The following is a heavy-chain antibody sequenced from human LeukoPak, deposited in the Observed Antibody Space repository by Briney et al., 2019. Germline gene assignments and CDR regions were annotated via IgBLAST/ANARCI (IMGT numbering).Heavy chain of an antibody. CDR3: ARGNDFWSGYSSGDY. J-gene: IGHJ4*02. V-gene: IGHV1-8*01. CDR1: GYTFISYD. CDR2: MNPNSGNT. D-gene: IGHD3-3*01. Sequence: GASVKVSCKASGYTFISYDINWVRQATGQGLEWMGWMNPNSGNTGYAQKFQGRVTMTRNTSISTAYMELSSLRSEDTAVYYCARGNDFWSGYSSGDYWGQGTLVTVSS.